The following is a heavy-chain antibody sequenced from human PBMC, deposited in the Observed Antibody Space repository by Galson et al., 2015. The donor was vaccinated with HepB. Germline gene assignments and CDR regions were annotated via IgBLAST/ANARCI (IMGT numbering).Heavy chain of an antibody. J-gene: IGHJ4*02. D-gene: IGHD2-15*01. Sequence: SVKVSCKASGYTFISYGISWVRQAPGKGLEWMGWISAYNGNTNYAQKLQGRVTMTTDTSTSTAYMELRSLRSDDTAVYYCATDFYCRGGSCDPFGYWGQRALLTVSS. CDR2: ISAYNGNT. V-gene: IGHV1-18*04. CDR1: GYTFISYG. CDR3: ATDFYCRGGSCDPFGY.